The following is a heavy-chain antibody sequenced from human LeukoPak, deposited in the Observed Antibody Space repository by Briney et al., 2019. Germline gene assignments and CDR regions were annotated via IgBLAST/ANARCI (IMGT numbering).Heavy chain of an antibody. CDR2: ISYDGSNK. Sequence: GRSLRLSCAASGFTFSSYAMHWVRQAPGKGLEWVAVISYDGSNKYYADSVKGRFTISRDNSKNTLCLQMNSLRAEDTAVYYCARDMVDTYSSGWYRFDYWGQGTLVTVSS. CDR1: GFTFSSYA. D-gene: IGHD6-19*01. CDR3: ARDMVDTYSSGWYRFDY. V-gene: IGHV3-30-3*01. J-gene: IGHJ4*02.